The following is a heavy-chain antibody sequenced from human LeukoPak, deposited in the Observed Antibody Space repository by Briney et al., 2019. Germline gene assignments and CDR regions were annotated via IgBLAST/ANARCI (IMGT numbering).Heavy chain of an antibody. CDR1: GFTFSSYA. Sequence: GGFLRLSCAASGFTFSSYAMSWVRQAPGKGLEWVSAINGSGGSTYYAASVKGRFTISRDNSKNTLYLQMNSLRAEDTAVYYCARRYYYDSSGYYSEYYFDYWGQGTLVTVSS. V-gene: IGHV3-23*01. CDR3: ARRYYYDSSGYYSEYYFDY. CDR2: INGSGGST. D-gene: IGHD3-22*01. J-gene: IGHJ4*02.